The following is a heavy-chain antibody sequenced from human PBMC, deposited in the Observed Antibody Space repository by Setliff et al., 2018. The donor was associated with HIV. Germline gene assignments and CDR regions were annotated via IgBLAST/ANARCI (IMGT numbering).Heavy chain of an antibody. CDR3: VREVGYFDF. J-gene: IGHJ2*01. CDR1: GGSLTGYY. D-gene: IGHD1-26*01. V-gene: IGHV4-59*01. CDR2: IYFNGNT. Sequence: SETLSLTCTVSGGSLTGYYWSWIRKPPGKGLEWIGYIYFNGNTNLNPTLESRLPMSVDTSKTQFSLKLNSVTAADTAVYYCVREVGYFDFWGRGTLVTVSS.